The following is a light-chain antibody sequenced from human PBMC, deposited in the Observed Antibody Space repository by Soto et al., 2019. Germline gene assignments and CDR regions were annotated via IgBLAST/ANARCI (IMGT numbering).Light chain of an antibody. CDR1: SSNVGGYNY. Sequence: QSALTQPRSGSASPGQSVTISCTGTSSNVGGYNYVSWYQQNPGKAPKLIIYDASKRPSGVPDRFSGSKSGNAASLTISGLQAEDEADYYCCSYAANYNLVFGGGTKLTVL. J-gene: IGLJ2*01. CDR2: DAS. V-gene: IGLV2-11*01. CDR3: CSYAANYNLV.